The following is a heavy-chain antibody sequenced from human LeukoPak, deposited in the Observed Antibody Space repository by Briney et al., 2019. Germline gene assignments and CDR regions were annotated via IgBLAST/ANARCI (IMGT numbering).Heavy chain of an antibody. Sequence: LGGSLRLSCAVSGFTFSSYEMNWVRQAPGKGLEWVAAISYDGRNKEYVDSVKGRFTISRDNSKNTLYLQMNSLRAEDTAVYNCAKDRGYSHGFDYWGQGTLVTVSS. CDR1: GFTFSSYE. V-gene: IGHV3-30*18. D-gene: IGHD5-18*01. CDR3: AKDRGYSHGFDY. J-gene: IGHJ4*02. CDR2: ISYDGRNK.